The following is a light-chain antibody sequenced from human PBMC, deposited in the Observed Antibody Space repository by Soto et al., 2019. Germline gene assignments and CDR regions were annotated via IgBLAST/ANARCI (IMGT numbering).Light chain of an antibody. CDR2: GVS. Sequence: EIVLTQSPGTLSLSPGERATLSCRASQSVSNSHLAWHQQKPGQAPRLLIFGVSSRAAGIPDRFSGSGSGIDFTLTISRLEPEDYVVYYCQQYDKSPLTFGGGTKVEIK. V-gene: IGKV3-20*01. CDR3: QQYDKSPLT. J-gene: IGKJ4*01. CDR1: QSVSNSH.